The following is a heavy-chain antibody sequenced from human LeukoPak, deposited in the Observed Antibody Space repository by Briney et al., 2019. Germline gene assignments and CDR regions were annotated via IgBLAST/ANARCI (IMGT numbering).Heavy chain of an antibody. CDR3: ARRDGHFDS. CDR2: ISPGGTSI. Sequence: GGCLRLSCAASAFTFSSYAMSWVRQAPGKGLEWVSIISPGGTSIYYADSVKGRFTISRDNSKHTLYLEMNSLRVEDTAVYYCARRDGHFDSWGQGTLVTVSS. J-gene: IGHJ4*02. CDR1: AFTFSSYA. V-gene: IGHV3-23*01.